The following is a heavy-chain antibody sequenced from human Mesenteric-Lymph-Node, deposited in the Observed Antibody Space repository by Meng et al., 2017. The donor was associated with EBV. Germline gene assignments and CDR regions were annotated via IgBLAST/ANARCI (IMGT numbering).Heavy chain of an antibody. CDR1: GYTFTNYY. CDR3: ARDSGITVTNSFDY. V-gene: IGHV1-2*06. Sequence: QVQLGQSGAEVKKPGASVKVSCKASGYTFTNYYINWVRQAPGQGLEWMGRIDPNSGDTDYAQKFQARVTMTRDTSIRTAYMELDSLRSDDTAVYYCARDSGITVTNSFDYWGQGALVTVSS. CDR2: IDPNSGDT. J-gene: IGHJ4*02. D-gene: IGHD1-20*01.